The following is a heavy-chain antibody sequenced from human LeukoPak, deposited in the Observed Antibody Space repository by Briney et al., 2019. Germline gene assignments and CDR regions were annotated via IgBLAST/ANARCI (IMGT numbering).Heavy chain of an antibody. CDR1: GDTVSSNSAT. CDR3: ARGSSSNSWYFDY. Sequence: SQTLSLTCAISGDTVSSNSATWTWIRQSPSRGLEWLGRTYYRSTWYNDYAVSVKSRITINPDTSKNQFSLQLNSVTPDDTAVYYCARGSSSNSWYFDYWGQGNLVTVSS. V-gene: IGHV6-1*01. CDR2: TYYRSTWYN. J-gene: IGHJ4*02. D-gene: IGHD6-13*01.